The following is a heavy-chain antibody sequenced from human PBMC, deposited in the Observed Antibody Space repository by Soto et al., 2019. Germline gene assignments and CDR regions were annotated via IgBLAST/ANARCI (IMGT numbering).Heavy chain of an antibody. J-gene: IGHJ4*02. CDR2: IFYSGTT. V-gene: IGHV4-59*01. CDR1: GGSISSYY. CDR3: AIEHY. Sequence: VQLQESGPGLVKPSETLSLNCTISGGSISSYYWSWIRQPPGKGLEWIGYIFYSGTTDYNPSLRGRVTISVDVSKNQFSLKLYSVTAADTAVYYCAIEHYWGQGTLVTVSS.